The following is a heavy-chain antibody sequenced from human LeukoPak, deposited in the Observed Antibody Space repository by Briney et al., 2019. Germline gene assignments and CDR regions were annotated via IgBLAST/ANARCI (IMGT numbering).Heavy chain of an antibody. CDR1: GGSISSYY. V-gene: IGHV4-59*08. CDR3: ASTYYYDPAAFDI. CDR2: IYYSGST. J-gene: IGHJ3*02. D-gene: IGHD3-22*01. Sequence: TSETLSLTCTVSGGSISSYYWSWIRQPPGKGLEWIGYIYYSGSTNYNPSLKSRVTISVDTSKNQFSLKLSSVTAADTAVYYCASTYYYDPAAFDIWGQGTMVTVSS.